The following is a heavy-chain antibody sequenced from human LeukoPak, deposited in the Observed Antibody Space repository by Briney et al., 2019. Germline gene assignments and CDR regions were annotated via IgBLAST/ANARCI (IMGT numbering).Heavy chain of an antibody. D-gene: IGHD6-13*01. CDR1: GYTFTSYA. J-gene: IGHJ3*02. CDR3: VPWGAGSAAPGAFDT. CDR2: INTNTGNP. Sequence: GASVKVSCKASGYTFTSYAMNWVRQAPGQGLEWMGWINTNTGNPTYAQGFAGRFVFSLNTSVSTAYLQISSLKAEDTAVYYCVPWGAGSAAPGAFDTWGQGTMVTVSS. V-gene: IGHV7-4-1*02.